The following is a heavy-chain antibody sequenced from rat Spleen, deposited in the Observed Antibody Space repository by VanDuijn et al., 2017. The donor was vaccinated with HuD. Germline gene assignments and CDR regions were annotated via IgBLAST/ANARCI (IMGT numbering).Heavy chain of an antibody. CDR2: ISPSGGST. J-gene: IGHJ2*01. D-gene: IGHD4-3*01. CDR3: APYNSGFDY. V-gene: IGHV5-25*01. Sequence: EVQLVESGGGLVQPGRSLKLSCAASGFTFSNYYMAWVRQAPTKGLEWVASISPSGGSTYYPDSVKGRFTISRDNAKSTQYLQMDSLRSEDTATYYCAPYNSGFDYWGQGVMVTVSS. CDR1: GFTFSNYY.